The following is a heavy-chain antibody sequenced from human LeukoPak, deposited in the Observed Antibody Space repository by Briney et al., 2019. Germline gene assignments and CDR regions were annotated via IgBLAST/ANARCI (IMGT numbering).Heavy chain of an antibody. CDR1: GYTFTSYD. CDR3: ARATIGCTNGVCNYYYYGMDV. V-gene: IGHV1-8*01. J-gene: IGHJ6*02. CDR2: MNPNSGNT. D-gene: IGHD2-8*01. Sequence: GGSVKVSCKASGYTFTSYDINWVRQATGQGLEWMGWMNPNSGNTGYAQTFQGRVTITRNTSISAAYMELSSLRSEDTAVYYCARATIGCTNGVCNYYYYGMDVWGQGTTVTVSS.